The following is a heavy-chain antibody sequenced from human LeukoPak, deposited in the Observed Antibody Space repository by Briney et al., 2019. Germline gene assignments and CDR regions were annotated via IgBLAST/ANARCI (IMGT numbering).Heavy chain of an antibody. CDR2: MDPNSGNT. Sequence: APVKVSCKASGYTFTSYDINWVRQATGQGLEWMGWMDPNSGNTGYAQKFQGRVTMTRNTSISTAYMELSSLRSEDTAVYYCARGGDSSGCYDYWGQGTLVTVSS. J-gene: IGHJ4*02. CDR1: GYTFTSYD. D-gene: IGHD6-19*01. V-gene: IGHV1-8*01. CDR3: ARGGDSSGCYDY.